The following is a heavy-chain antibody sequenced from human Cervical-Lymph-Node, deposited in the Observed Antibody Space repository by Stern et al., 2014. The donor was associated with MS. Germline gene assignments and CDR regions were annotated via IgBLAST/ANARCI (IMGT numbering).Heavy chain of an antibody. CDR2: ISYDGSDN. CDR1: GFTFSYHA. CDR3: ARGGAVTSSEYYFDY. V-gene: IGHV3-30*01. Sequence: MQLVESGGGVVQPGRSLRLSWAASGFTFSYHAMHWVRQAPGQGIEWVAVISYDGSDNYYAGSVKGRFTLSRDNSKNTLYLQMNSLRAEDTAVYYCARGGAVTSSEYYFDYWGQGTLVTVSS. J-gene: IGHJ4*02. D-gene: IGHD4-17*01.